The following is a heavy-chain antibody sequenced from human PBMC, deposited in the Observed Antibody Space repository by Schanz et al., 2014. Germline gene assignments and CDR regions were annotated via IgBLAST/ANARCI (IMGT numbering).Heavy chain of an antibody. D-gene: IGHD3-22*01. CDR1: GYTLSAYS. CDR3: AGAFDSSGYYFDY. Sequence: QVQLVQSGTQVKKPGASVKVSCKASGYTLSAYSLHWVRQAPGQGLEWMGIVNPSVRSTHFAREFQGRITVTNDTSTSTVYMELSGPRSEDTAVYYCAGAFDSSGYYFDYWGQGTLVTDSS. J-gene: IGHJ4*02. V-gene: IGHV1-46*03. CDR2: VNPSVRST.